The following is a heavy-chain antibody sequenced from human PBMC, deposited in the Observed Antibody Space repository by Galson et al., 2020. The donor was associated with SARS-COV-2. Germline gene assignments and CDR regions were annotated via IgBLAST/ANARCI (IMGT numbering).Heavy chain of an antibody. J-gene: IGHJ4*02. Sequence: GGSLRLSCAASGFTVSSNYMSWVRQAPGKGLEWVSVIYSGGSTYYADSVKGRFTISRDNSKNTLYLQMNSLRAEDTAVYYCRGLWFGDLFDYWGQGTLVTVSS. CDR3: RGLWFGDLFDY. V-gene: IGHV3-53*01. CDR1: GFTVSSNY. CDR2: IYSGGST. D-gene: IGHD3-10*01.